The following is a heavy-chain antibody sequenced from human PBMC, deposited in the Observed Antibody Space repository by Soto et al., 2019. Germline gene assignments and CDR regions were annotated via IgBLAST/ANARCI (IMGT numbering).Heavy chain of an antibody. J-gene: IGHJ4*02. Sequence: QVQLVESGGGVVQPGRSLRLSCAASGFTFSSYGMHWVRQAPGKGLEWVAVISYDGSNKYYADSVKGRFTISRDNSKNNLYLPMNSLRVEGTAVDYFAKNLRRYYDSSGVGYWGQGTVDTVSS. CDR2: ISYDGSNK. V-gene: IGHV3-30*18. CDR3: AKNLRRYYDSSGVGY. CDR1: GFTFSSYG. D-gene: IGHD3-22*01.